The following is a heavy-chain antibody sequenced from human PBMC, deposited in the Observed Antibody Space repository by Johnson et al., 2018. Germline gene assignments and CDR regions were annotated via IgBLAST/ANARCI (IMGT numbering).Heavy chain of an antibody. J-gene: IGHJ1*01. D-gene: IGHD6-19*01. CDR3: SGPDTSGWLGYFQD. CDR1: GYTFTSYY. Sequence: QVQLVQSGAEVKKPGASVKVSCKASGYTFTSYYMHWVRQAPGQGFEWMGIINPSGGSATYAQKFQGSVTMTRDKSTSTVYMELSSLGAEDTAVYYCSGPDTSGWLGYFQDWGQGTLVTVSS. V-gene: IGHV1-46*01. CDR2: INPSGGSA.